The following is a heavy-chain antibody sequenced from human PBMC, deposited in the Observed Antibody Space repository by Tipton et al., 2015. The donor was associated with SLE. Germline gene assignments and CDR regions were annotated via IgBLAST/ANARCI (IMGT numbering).Heavy chain of an antibody. CDR1: GGSIISGSFS. Sequence: TLSLTCAVSGGSIISGSFSWSWIRQPPGKGLEWIGYISHGGRTYYNPSLKNRITISVDTSKNQFSLKLSSVTAADTAVYYCARSVWGSYRYYYFDYWGQGTLVTVSS. J-gene: IGHJ4*02. CDR3: ARSVWGSYRYYYFDY. D-gene: IGHD3-16*02. CDR2: ISHGGRT. V-gene: IGHV4-30-2*01.